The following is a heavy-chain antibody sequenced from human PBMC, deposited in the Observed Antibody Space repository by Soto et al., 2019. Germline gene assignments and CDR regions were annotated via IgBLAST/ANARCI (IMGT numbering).Heavy chain of an antibody. Sequence: GGSLRLSCAASGFTFSSYSMNWVRQAPGKGLEWVSSISSSSSYIYCADSVKGRFTTSRDNAKNSLYLQMNSLRAEDTAVYYCARSPQLEDYYYYGMDVWGQGTTVTVSS. V-gene: IGHV3-21*01. J-gene: IGHJ6*02. CDR2: ISSSSSYI. D-gene: IGHD1-1*01. CDR3: ARSPQLEDYYYYGMDV. CDR1: GFTFSSYS.